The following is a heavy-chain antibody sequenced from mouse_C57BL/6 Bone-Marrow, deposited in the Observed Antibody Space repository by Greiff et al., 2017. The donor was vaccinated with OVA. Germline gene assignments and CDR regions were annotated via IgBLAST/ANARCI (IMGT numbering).Heavy chain of an antibody. J-gene: IGHJ2*01. Sequence: EVQLQQSGAELVRPGASVKLSCTASGFNIKDDYMHWVKQRPEQGLEWIGWIDPENGDTEYASKFQGKATITADTSSNTAYLQLSSLTSEDTAVYYCTTGGYYDGYFDYWGQGTTLTVSS. D-gene: IGHD1-1*01. CDR3: TTGGYYDGYFDY. CDR2: IDPENGDT. V-gene: IGHV14-4*01. CDR1: GFNIKDDY.